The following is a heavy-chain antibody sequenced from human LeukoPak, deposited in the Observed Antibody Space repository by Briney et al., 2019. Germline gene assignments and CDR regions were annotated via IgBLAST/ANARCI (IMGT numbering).Heavy chain of an antibody. Sequence: SETLSLTCTLSGDSISRIYWICLRQPPGKGLEWIGYIYYSGSTNYNPSLKSRVTISVDTSKNQFSLKLSPVTAADTAVYYCSLANSGHDACHYWGQGTLVTVSS. V-gene: IGHV4-59*08. D-gene: IGHD5-12*01. J-gene: IGHJ4*02. CDR1: GDSISRIY. CDR3: SLANSGHDACHY. CDR2: IYYSGST.